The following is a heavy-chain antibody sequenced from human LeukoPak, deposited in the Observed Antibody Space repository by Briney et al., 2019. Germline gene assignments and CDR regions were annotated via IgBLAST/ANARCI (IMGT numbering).Heavy chain of an antibody. D-gene: IGHD2-15*01. Sequence: GGSLRLSCAAFGFTFSEYWMTWVRQAPGRGPEWVANIKGDGSKIYYFDSVKGRFTISRDNDKNSLYLQMNNLRVEDTAVYHCARDGSCFDFWGQGALVTVSS. CDR1: GFTFSEYW. V-gene: IGHV3-7*01. CDR2: IKGDGSKI. J-gene: IGHJ4*02. CDR3: ARDGSCFDF.